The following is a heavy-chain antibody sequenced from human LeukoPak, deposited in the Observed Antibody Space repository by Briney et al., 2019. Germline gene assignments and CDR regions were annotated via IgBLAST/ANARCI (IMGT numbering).Heavy chain of an antibody. CDR2: IYTSGST. D-gene: IGHD3-3*01. Sequence: PSETLSLTCTVSGGSISSGSYYWSWLRQPAGKGLEWIGRIYTSGSTNYNPSLKSRVTISVDTSKNQFSPKLSSVTAADTAVYYCARTSITIFGVDAFDIWGQGTMVTVSS. V-gene: IGHV4-61*02. J-gene: IGHJ3*02. CDR3: ARTSITIFGVDAFDI. CDR1: GGSISSGSYY.